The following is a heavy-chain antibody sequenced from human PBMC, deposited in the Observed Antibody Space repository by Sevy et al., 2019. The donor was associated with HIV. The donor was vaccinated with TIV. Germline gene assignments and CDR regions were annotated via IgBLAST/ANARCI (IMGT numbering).Heavy chain of an antibody. Sequence: ASVKVSCKVSGYTLTELSMHWVRQAPGKGLEWMGGFDPEDGETIYAQKFQGRVTMTEDTSTDTAYMELSSLRSEDTAVYYCATVGYGVYYYGMDVWGQGTTVTVSS. CDR2: FDPEDGET. CDR1: GYTLTELS. J-gene: IGHJ6*02. D-gene: IGHD4-17*01. V-gene: IGHV1-24*01. CDR3: ATVGYGVYYYGMDV.